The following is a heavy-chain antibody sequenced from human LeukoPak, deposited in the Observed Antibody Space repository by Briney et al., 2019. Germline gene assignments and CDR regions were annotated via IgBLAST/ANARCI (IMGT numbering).Heavy chain of an antibody. CDR2: ISAYNGNT. J-gene: IGHJ6*03. V-gene: IGHV1-18*01. CDR1: GYTFTSYG. CDR3: ARGRIQLWLLYSTQGYYYYYMDV. D-gene: IGHD5-18*01. Sequence: ASVKVSCKASGYTFTSYGISWVRQAPGQGLEWMGWISAYNGNTNYAQKLQGRVTMTTDTSTSTAYMELRSLRSEDTAVYYCARGRIQLWLLYSTQGYYYYYMDVWGKGTTVTVSS.